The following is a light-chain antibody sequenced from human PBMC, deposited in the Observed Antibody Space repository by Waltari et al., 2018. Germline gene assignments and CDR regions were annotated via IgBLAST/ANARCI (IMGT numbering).Light chain of an antibody. CDR3: QQYDNWPYT. J-gene: IGKJ2*01. Sequence: EQVMTQSPATLSVSPGERATLSCRASQSINFNLAWYQQKPGQAPRLLIHGASTRATGIPARFSGSGSGTEFTLTISSLQSEDFAVYYCQQYDNWPYTFSQGTKLEIK. CDR1: QSINFN. CDR2: GAS. V-gene: IGKV3-15*01.